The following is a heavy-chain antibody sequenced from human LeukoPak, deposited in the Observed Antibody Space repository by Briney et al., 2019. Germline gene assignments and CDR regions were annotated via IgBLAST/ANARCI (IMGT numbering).Heavy chain of an antibody. CDR3: ASRHSGYDSVRY. CDR1: GFSFSSYS. CDR2: INSDGSST. J-gene: IGHJ4*02. V-gene: IGHV3-74*01. D-gene: IGHD5-12*01. Sequence: GGSLRLSCAASGFSFSSYSMHWVRQAPGKGLVWVSRINSDGSSTSYADSVKGRFTTSRDNAKNTLYLQMNSLRAEDTAVYYCASRHSGYDSVRYWGQGTLVTVSS.